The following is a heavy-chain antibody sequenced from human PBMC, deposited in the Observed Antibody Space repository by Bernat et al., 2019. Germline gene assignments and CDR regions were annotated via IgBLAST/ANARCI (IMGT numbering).Heavy chain of an antibody. V-gene: IGHV1-18*01. J-gene: IGHJ6*02. Sequence: QVQLVQSGAEVKKPGASVKVSCKASGYTFTSYGISWVRQAPGQGLEWMGWISAYNGNTNYAQKLQGRVTMTTDTSTSTAYMELRSLRSDDTAVYYCARDRPNQYYDFWGGYYDYYYYGMDVWGQGTTVTVSS. CDR3: ARDRPNQYYDFWGGYYDYYYYGMDV. CDR2: ISAYNGNT. CDR1: GYTFTSYG. D-gene: IGHD3-3*01.